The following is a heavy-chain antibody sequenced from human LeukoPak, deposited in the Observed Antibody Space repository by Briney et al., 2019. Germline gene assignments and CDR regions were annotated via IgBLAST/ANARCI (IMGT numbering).Heavy chain of an antibody. Sequence: PGGSLRLSCAASGFTFSDYYMSWICQAPGKGLEWVSYISSSSSYTNYADSVKGRFTISRDNAKNSLYLQTNSLRAEDTAVYYCARDPLWFGELGTFDIWGQGTMVTVSS. J-gene: IGHJ3*02. V-gene: IGHV3-11*06. CDR3: ARDPLWFGELGTFDI. D-gene: IGHD3-10*01. CDR2: ISSSSSYT. CDR1: GFTFSDYY.